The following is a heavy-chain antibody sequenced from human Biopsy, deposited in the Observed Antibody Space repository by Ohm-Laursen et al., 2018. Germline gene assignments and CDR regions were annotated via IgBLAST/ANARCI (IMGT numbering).Heavy chain of an antibody. V-gene: IGHV1-69*06. CDR2: NIPILGTG. CDR1: GGSFSMDA. CDR3: ATKLTGYFHH. D-gene: IGHD3-9*01. Sequence: GSSVKVSCKTSGGSFSMDAFSWMRQVPGQGLEWLGGNIPILGTGNYAQKFQDRVTVAADTSTSTATMELRSLRSDDTAVYYCATKLTGYFHHWGQGTLVIVSS. J-gene: IGHJ1*01.